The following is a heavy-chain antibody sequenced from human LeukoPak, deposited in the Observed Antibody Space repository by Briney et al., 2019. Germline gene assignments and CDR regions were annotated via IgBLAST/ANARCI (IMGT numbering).Heavy chain of an antibody. CDR2: ISGSGGTT. D-gene: IGHD5-24*01. Sequence: GGSLRLSCAVSGITLSNYGMSWVRQAPGKGLEWVAGISGSGGTTNYADSVKGRFTISRDNPKNTLFLHMNSLRAEDTAVYYCAREATISSDYWGQGTLVTVSS. CDR3: AREATISSDY. V-gene: IGHV3-23*01. J-gene: IGHJ4*02. CDR1: GITLSNYG.